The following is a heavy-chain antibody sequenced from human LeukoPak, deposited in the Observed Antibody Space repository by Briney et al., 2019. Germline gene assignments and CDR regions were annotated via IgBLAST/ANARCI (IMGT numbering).Heavy chain of an antibody. CDR2: IYYTGIT. CDR3: ARDHAEGWSDP. Sequence: PSETLSLTCIVSGGSVSSGTFYWSWIRQSPGKGLEWIGYIYYTGITNYNPSLKSRVTISVDTSKNQFSLNLSSVTAADTAVYYCARDHAEGWSDPWGQGTLVTVSS. CDR1: GGSVSSGTFY. J-gene: IGHJ5*02. D-gene: IGHD1-14*01. V-gene: IGHV4-61*01.